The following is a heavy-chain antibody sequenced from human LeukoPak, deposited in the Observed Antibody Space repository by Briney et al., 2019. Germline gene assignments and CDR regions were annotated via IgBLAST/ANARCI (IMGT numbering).Heavy chain of an antibody. D-gene: IGHD3-16*01. V-gene: IGHV3-21*01. CDR2: ISSSSSYI. CDR1: GFTFSSYS. CDR3: ARDLFGGSCGMDV. J-gene: IGHJ6*04. Sequence: GGSLRLSCAASGFTFSSYSMNWVRQAPGKGREWVSSISSSSSYIYYADSVKGRFTISRDNAKTSLYLQMNSLRAEDTAVYYCARDLFGGSCGMDVWGKGTTVTVSS.